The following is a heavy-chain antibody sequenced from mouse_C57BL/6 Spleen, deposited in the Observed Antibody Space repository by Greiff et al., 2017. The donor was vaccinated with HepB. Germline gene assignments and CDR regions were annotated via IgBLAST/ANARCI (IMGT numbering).Heavy chain of an antibody. CDR1: GYTFTSYW. CDR2: IDPSDSYT. Sequence: VQLQQPGAELVMPGASVKLSCKASGYTFTSYWMHWVKQRPGQGLEWIGEIDPSDSYTNYNQKFKGKSTLTVDKSSSTAYMQLSSLTSEDSAVYYCAIYYPARFAYWGQGTLVTVSA. D-gene: IGHD1-1*01. V-gene: IGHV1-69*01. CDR3: AIYYPARFAY. J-gene: IGHJ3*01.